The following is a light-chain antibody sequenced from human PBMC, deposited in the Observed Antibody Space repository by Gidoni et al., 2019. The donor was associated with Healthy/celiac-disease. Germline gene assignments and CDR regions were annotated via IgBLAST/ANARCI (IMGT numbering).Light chain of an antibody. V-gene: IGKV1-5*03. CDR1: LSISSW. CDR2: TAS. Sequence: DNQMTQSPSTRSASVGARVTITGRASLSISSWLAWYQQQPGKDPKLLIYTASRLESGVPSSCSGSGSGTEFTLTIINLQPDDFATCYCQQYNSSSFGQGTKVEIK. CDR3: QQYNSSS. J-gene: IGKJ1*01.